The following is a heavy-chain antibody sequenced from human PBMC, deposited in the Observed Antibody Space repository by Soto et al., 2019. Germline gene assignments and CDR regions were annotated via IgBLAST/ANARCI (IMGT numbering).Heavy chain of an antibody. J-gene: IGHJ3*02. CDR2: ISSSSSYI. CDR1: GFTFSSYS. V-gene: IGHV3-21*01. Sequence: PGGSLRLSCAASGFTFSSYSMNWVRQAPGKGLEWVSSISSSSSYIYYADSVKGRFTISRDNAKNSLYLQMNSLRAEDTAVYYCARVYPFYYDSSHDAFDIWGQGTMVTVSS. D-gene: IGHD3-22*01. CDR3: ARVYPFYYDSSHDAFDI.